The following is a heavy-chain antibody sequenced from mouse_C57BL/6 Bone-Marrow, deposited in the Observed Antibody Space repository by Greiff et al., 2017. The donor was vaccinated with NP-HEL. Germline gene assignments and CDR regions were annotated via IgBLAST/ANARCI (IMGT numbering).Heavy chain of an antibody. V-gene: IGHV1-75*01. CDR3: APYYYGSLHFDY. CDR2: IFPGSGST. J-gene: IGHJ2*01. CDR1: GYTFTDYY. Sequence: VQLQESGPELVKPGASVKISCKASGYTFTDYYINWVKQRPGQGLEWIGWIFPGSGSTYYNEKFKGKATLTVDKSSSTAYMLLSSLTSEDSAVYFCAPYYYGSLHFDYWGQGTTLTVSS. D-gene: IGHD1-1*01.